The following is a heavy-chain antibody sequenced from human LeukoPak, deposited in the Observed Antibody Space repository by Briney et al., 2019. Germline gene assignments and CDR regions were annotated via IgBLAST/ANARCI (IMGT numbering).Heavy chain of an antibody. CDR2: ISAYNGNT. D-gene: IGHD2-2*01. V-gene: IGHV1-18*01. CDR3: ARDDDIVVVPAAHFDY. CDR1: GYTFTSYD. J-gene: IGHJ4*02. Sequence: GASVKVSCKASGYTFTSYDINWVRQAPGQGLEWMGWISAYNGNTNYAQKLQGRVTMTTDTSTSTAYMELRSLRSDDTAVYYCARDDDIVVVPAAHFDYWGQGTLVTVSS.